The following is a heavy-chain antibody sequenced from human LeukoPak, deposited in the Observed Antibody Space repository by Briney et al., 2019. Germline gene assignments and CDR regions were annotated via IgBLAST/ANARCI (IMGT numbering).Heavy chain of an antibody. CDR3: AKDVRASSGRSLDY. Sequence: PWGALRLSCAASGFTFSSYWMHWVRQAPGKGLVWVSAISGSGGSTYYADSVKGRFTISRDNSKNTLYLQMNSLRAEDTAVYYCAKDVRASSGRSLDYWGEGTLVTVSS. CDR1: GFTFSSYW. V-gene: IGHV3-23*01. D-gene: IGHD2/OR15-2a*01. J-gene: IGHJ4*02. CDR2: ISGSGGST.